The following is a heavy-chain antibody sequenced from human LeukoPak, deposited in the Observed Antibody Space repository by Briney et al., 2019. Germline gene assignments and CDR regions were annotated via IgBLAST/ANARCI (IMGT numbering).Heavy chain of an antibody. D-gene: IGHD1-26*01. V-gene: IGHV3-74*01. Sequence: GGSLRLSCAASGFTFTNYWMHWVRQAPGMGLVWVSRLPPDELDIIYADSVKGRFTVSRDNAKNTVYLQMNSLRAEDTAVYYCARDGWELPKYYFDYWGQGTLVTVSS. CDR1: GFTFTNYW. J-gene: IGHJ4*02. CDR2: LPPDELDI. CDR3: ARDGWELPKYYFDY.